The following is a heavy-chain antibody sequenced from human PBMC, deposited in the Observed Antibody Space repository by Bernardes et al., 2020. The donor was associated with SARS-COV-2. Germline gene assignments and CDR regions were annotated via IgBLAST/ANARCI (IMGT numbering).Heavy chain of an antibody. J-gene: IGHJ6*02. CDR3: AREWGDDPRPWGEDYYGSGSSIYYYYGMDV. V-gene: IGHV3-7*01. Sequence: GGSLRLSCAASGFTFSSYWMSWVRQAPGKGLEWVANIKQDGSEKYYVDSVKGRFTISRDNAKNSLYLQMNSLRAEDTAVYYCAREWGDDPRPWGEDYYGSGSSIYYYYGMDVWGQGTTVTVSS. CDR1: GFTFSSYW. D-gene: IGHD3-10*01. CDR2: IKQDGSEK.